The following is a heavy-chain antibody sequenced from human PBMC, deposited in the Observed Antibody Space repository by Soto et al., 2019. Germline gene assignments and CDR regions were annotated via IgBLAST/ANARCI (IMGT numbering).Heavy chain of an antibody. J-gene: IGHJ4*02. CDR3: ARHPQQYKVAGYDSYFDY. CDR2: IYPGDSDT. D-gene: IGHD5-12*01. CDR1: GYSFTSYW. V-gene: IGHV5-51*01. Sequence: GESLKISCKGSGYSFTSYWIGWVRQMPGKGLEWMGIIYPGDSDTRYSPSFQGQVTISADKSLSTAYLQWSSLKASDTAMYYCARHPQQYKVAGYDSYFDYWGQGTLVTVSS.